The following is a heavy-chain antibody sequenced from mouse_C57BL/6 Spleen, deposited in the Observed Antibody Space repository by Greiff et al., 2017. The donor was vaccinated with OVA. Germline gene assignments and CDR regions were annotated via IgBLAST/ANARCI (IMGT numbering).Heavy chain of an antibody. Sequence: EVNVVESGGGLVKPGGSLKLSCAASGFTFSDYGMHWVRQAPEKGLEWVAYISSGSSTIYYADTVKGRFTISRDNAKNTLFLQMTSLRSEDTAMYYCARGNDGYLYAMDYWGQGTSVTVSS. CDR2: ISSGSSTI. V-gene: IGHV5-17*01. D-gene: IGHD2-3*01. CDR1: GFTFSDYG. CDR3: ARGNDGYLYAMDY. J-gene: IGHJ4*01.